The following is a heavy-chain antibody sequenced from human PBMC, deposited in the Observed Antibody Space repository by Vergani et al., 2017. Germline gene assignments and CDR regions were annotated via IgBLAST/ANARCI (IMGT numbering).Heavy chain of an antibody. Sequence: VQLVESAGGVVQPGGSLRLSCAASGFTFSSYSMNWVRQAPGKGLEWVSSISSRSTYTYYADSVKGRFTISRDNAKSSLYLQMNSLRADDTAVYYCARGYKYDNSGYYYYLPDYWGQGTLVTVSS. D-gene: IGHD3-22*01. CDR3: ARGYKYDNSGYYYYLPDY. CDR1: GFTFSSYS. V-gene: IGHV3-21*02. CDR2: ISSRSTYT. J-gene: IGHJ4*02.